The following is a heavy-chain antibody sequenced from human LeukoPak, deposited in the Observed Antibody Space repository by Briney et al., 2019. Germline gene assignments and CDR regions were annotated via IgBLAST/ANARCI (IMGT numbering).Heavy chain of an antibody. CDR3: ARLVDGAFDI. CDR1: GFTLSSNW. Sequence: GGSLRLSCAASGFTLSSNWMSWVRQAPGEGLEWVGNIKQDGSEKYYVDSLKGRFTISRDNAKNSLYLQMNSLRAEDTAMYYCARLVDGAFDIWGQGTLVTVSP. CDR2: IKQDGSEK. J-gene: IGHJ3*02. V-gene: IGHV3-7*04. D-gene: IGHD2-15*01.